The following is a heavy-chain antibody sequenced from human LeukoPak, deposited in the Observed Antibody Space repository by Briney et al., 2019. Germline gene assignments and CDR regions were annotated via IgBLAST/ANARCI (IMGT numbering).Heavy chain of an antibody. CDR2: INHSGST. CDR1: GGSFSGYY. V-gene: IGHV4-34*01. CDR3: ARANCSSTSCEENYFDY. D-gene: IGHD2-2*01. J-gene: IGHJ4*02. Sequence: SETLSLTCAVYGGSFSGYYWSWIRQPPGKGLEWIGEINHSGSTNYNPSLKSRVTKSVDTSKNQFSLKLSSVTAADTAVYYCARANCSSTSCEENYFDYWGQGTLVTVSS.